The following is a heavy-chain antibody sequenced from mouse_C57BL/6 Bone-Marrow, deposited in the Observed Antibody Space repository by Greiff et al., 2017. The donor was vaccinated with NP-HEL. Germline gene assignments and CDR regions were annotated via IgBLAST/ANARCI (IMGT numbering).Heavy chain of an antibody. CDR2: IHPNSGST. J-gene: IGHJ3*01. CDR1: GYTFTSYW. V-gene: IGHV1-64*01. Sequence: VQLQQPWAELVKPGASVKLSCKASGYTFTSYWMHWVKQRPGQGLEWIGMIHPNSGSTNYNEKFKSKATLTVDKSSSTAYIQLSSLTSEDSAVYYCARQLRLMAFAYWGQGTLVTVSA. CDR3: ARQLRLMAFAY. D-gene: IGHD3-2*02.